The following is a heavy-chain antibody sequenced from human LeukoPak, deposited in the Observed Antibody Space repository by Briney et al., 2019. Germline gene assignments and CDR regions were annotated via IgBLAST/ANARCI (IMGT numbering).Heavy chain of an antibody. CDR3: VIGTQLWLGDFDY. V-gene: IGHV3-30*02. CDR1: GFTFSSYG. D-gene: IGHD5-18*01. CDR2: IRYDGSNK. Sequence: PGGSLRLSCAASGFTFSSYGMHWVRQAPGKGLEWVAFIRYDGSNKYYADSVKGRFTISRDNSKNTLYLQMNSLRAEDTAVYYCVIGTQLWLGDFDYWGQGTLVTVSS. J-gene: IGHJ4*02.